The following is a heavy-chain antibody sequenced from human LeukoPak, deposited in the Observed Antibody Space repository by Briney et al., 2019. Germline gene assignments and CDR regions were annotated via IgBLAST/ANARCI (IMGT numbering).Heavy chain of an antibody. V-gene: IGHV5-10-1*01. D-gene: IGHD1-14*01. Sequence: GESLKISCKGSGYSFTSYWISWVRQMPGKGLEWRGRIDPSDSYTNYSPSFQGHVTISADRSISTAYLQWSSLKASDTAMYYCARQDAGRPYYYYGMDVWGQGTTVTVSS. CDR2: IDPSDSYT. CDR1: GYSFTSYW. CDR3: ARQDAGRPYYYYGMDV. J-gene: IGHJ6*02.